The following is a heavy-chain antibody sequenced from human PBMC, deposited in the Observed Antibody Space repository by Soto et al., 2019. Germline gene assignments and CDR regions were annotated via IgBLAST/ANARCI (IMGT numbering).Heavy chain of an antibody. V-gene: IGHV3-30-3*01. CDR2: ISYDGSNK. Sequence: GGSLRLSCAASGFTFSSYAMHWVRQAPGKGLEWVAVISYDGSNKYYADSVKGRFTISRDNSKNTLYLQMNSLRAEETAVYYCARDAGEECSSTSCYDGGINYYYYGMDVWGQGTTVTVSS. CDR3: ARDAGEECSSTSCYDGGINYYYYGMDV. J-gene: IGHJ6*02. D-gene: IGHD2-2*01. CDR1: GFTFSSYA.